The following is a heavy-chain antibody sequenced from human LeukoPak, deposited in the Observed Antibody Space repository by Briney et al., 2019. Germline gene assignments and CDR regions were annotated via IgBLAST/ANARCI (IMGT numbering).Heavy chain of an antibody. Sequence: GSLRLSCAASGFIFSSYWMSWVRQAPGKGLEWVANIKQDGSEKYYVDSVKGRFTISRDNAKNPLYLQMNSLRAEDTAVYYCARDRRGIVVAIDYWGQGTLVTVSS. CDR2: IKQDGSEK. V-gene: IGHV3-7*01. J-gene: IGHJ4*02. D-gene: IGHD3-22*01. CDR1: GFIFSSYW. CDR3: ARDRRGIVVAIDY.